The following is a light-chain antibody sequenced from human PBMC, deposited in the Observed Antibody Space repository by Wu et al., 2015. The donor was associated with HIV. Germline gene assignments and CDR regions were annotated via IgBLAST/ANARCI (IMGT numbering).Light chain of an antibody. Sequence: DIQMTQSPSTVSASVGDRVTITCRASQSINSWLAWYQQKPGKAPKLLIYRASTLESGVPSRFSGSGSGTEFTFTISSLQPDDSATYYCQQFRSYPLTFGGGTKVEIK. V-gene: IGKV1-5*03. CDR3: QQFRSYPLT. CDR2: RAS. J-gene: IGKJ4*01. CDR1: QSINSW.